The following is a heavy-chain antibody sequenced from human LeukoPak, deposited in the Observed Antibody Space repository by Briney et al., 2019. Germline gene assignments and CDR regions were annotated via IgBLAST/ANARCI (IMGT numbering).Heavy chain of an antibody. J-gene: IGHJ4*02. CDR3: AREAFSSGYYDDY. CDR2: IYHSGST. D-gene: IGHD3-22*01. Sequence: SETLSLTCTVSDYSISSGYYWGWIRQPPGRGLEWIGSIYHSGSTYYNPSLKSRVTISVDTSKNQFSLKLSSVTAADTAVYYCAREAFSSGYYDDYWGQGTLVTVSS. V-gene: IGHV4-38-2*02. CDR1: DYSISSGYY.